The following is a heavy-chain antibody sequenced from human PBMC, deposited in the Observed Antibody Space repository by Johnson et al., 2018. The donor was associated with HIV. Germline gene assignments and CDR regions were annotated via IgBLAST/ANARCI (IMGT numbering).Heavy chain of an antibody. CDR1: GFTFSTYG. D-gene: IGHD5-24*01. J-gene: IGHJ3*02. Sequence: QVQLVESGGGVVQPGRSLRLSCAASGFTFSTYGMHWVRQAPGKGLEWVSVIYSGGSTYYADSVKGRFTISRDNSKNTLYLQMNSLRAEDTAVYYCARACRDGYTGDVYDIWGLGTMVTVS. CDR2: IYSGGST. CDR3: ARACRDGYTGDVYDI. V-gene: IGHV3-NL1*01.